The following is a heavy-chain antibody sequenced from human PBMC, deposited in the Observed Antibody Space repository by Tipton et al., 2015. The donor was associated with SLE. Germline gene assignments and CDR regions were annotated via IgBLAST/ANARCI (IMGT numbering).Heavy chain of an antibody. CDR2: ISSNGGST. CDR1: GFTFSSYA. D-gene: IGHD1-26*01. CDR3: VKTVGAVLAYFDY. Sequence: SLRLSCSASGFTFSSYAMHWVRQAPGKGLECVSAISSNGGSTYYADTVKGRFTISRDNSKNTLYLQMSSLRAEDTAVYYCVKTVGAVLAYFDYWGQGTLVPV. V-gene: IGHV3-64D*09. J-gene: IGHJ4*02.